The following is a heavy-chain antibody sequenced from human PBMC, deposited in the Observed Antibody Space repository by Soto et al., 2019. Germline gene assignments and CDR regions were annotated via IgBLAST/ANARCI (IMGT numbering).Heavy chain of an antibody. Sequence: GASVKVSCKASGYTFTSYGISWVRQAPGQGLEWMGWISAYNGNTNYAQKLQGRVTMTTDTSTSTAYMELSSLRSEDTAVYYCARSYYDFWSGYYTPYYYYGMDVWGQGTTVTVSS. CDR3: ARSYYDFWSGYYTPYYYYGMDV. CDR1: GYTFTSYG. D-gene: IGHD3-3*01. V-gene: IGHV1-18*01. J-gene: IGHJ6*02. CDR2: ISAYNGNT.